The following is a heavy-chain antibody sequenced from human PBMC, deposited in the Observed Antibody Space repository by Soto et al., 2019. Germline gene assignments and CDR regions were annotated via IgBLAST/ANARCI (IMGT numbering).Heavy chain of an antibody. J-gene: IGHJ3*02. V-gene: IGHV1-2*04. CDR2: INPNSGGT. CDR3: ARVGNYYDSSGYPSDAFDI. CDR1: GYTFTGYY. D-gene: IGHD3-22*01. Sequence: ASVKVSCKASGYTFTGYYMHWVRQAPGQGLEWMGWINPNSGGTNYAQKFQGWVTMTRDTSISTAYMELSGLRSDDTAVYYCARVGNYYDSSGYPSDAFDIWGQGTMVTVSS.